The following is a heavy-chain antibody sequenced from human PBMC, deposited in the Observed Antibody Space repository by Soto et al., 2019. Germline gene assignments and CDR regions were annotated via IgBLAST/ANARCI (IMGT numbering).Heavy chain of an antibody. D-gene: IGHD3-10*01. CDR1: GDTFTFYS. V-gene: IGHV1-69*02. CDR3: ASSYGSGYRAFDY. Sequence: QVQLVQSGAEVKRPGSSVKVSCTASGDTFTFYSINWVRQAPGLGLEWMGRINPILSMSNYAQRFQGRVTMTADKSTRTAYMELSSLRSEDTAIYYCASSYGSGYRAFDYWGQGALVTVSS. CDR2: INPILSMS. J-gene: IGHJ4*02.